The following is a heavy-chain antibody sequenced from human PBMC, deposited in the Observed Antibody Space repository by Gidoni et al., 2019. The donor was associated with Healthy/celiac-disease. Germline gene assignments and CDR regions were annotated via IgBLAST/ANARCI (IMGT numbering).Heavy chain of an antibody. Sequence: QVQLVESGGGVVQPGRSLRLSCAASGFTFSSYGMHWVRQAPGKGLEWVAVIWYDGSNKYYADSVKGRFTISRDNSKNTLYLQMNSLRAEDTAVYYCARDSFQLVPPNYYYGMDVWGQGTTVTVSS. CDR3: ARDSFQLVPPNYYYGMDV. CDR2: IWYDGSNK. CDR1: GFTFSSYG. V-gene: IGHV3-33*01. D-gene: IGHD6-13*01. J-gene: IGHJ6*02.